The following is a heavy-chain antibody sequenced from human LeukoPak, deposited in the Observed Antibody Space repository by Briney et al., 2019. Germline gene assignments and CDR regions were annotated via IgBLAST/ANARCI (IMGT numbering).Heavy chain of an antibody. Sequence: PGESLKISCKGSGYSFTSYWIGWVRPMPGKGLEWMGIIYPGDSDTRYSPSFQGQVTISADKSISTAYLQWSSLKASDTAMYYCARLPFVHYYYDSSGYFDYWGQGTLVTVSS. CDR3: ARLPFVHYYYDSSGYFDY. V-gene: IGHV5-51*01. CDR2: IYPGDSDT. CDR1: GYSFTSYW. D-gene: IGHD3-22*01. J-gene: IGHJ4*02.